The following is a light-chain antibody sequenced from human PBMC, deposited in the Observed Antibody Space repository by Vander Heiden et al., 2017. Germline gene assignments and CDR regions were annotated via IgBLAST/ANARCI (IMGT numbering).Light chain of an antibody. CDR2: WAS. Sequence: DIVLTQSPVSLALSLGERATITCKSIQTLFSSANNKNYLSWFQHTPGPPPKLLLCWASPRESGVPDRFSGGGSGTDFTLTISGLHPEDVAVYYCQHYVGAETFGQGTKVEIK. V-gene: IGKV4-1*01. J-gene: IGKJ2*01. CDR3: QHYVGAET. CDR1: QTLFSSANNKNY.